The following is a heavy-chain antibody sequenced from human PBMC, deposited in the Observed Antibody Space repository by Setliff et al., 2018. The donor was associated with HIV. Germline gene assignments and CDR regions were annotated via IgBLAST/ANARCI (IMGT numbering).Heavy chain of an antibody. Sequence: PGGSLRLSCAASGFTFNNYAMSWVRQAPGRGLEWVSTISGSGSSTYKADSVKGRFTISRDNSKNALFLQMNSLRPEDTAVYYCARLRPYNSALDYWGQGTLVTVSS. CDR1: GFTFNNYA. CDR2: ISGSGSST. CDR3: ARLRPYNSALDY. J-gene: IGHJ4*02. D-gene: IGHD2-21*02. V-gene: IGHV3-23*01.